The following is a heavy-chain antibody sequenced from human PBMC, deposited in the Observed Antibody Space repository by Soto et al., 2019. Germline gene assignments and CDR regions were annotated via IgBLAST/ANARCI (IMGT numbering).Heavy chain of an antibody. Sequence: GGSLRLSCAASGFTFGPFWMTWIRQAPGQGLEWVSYISSRSGTIFYADSVKGRFTLSRDNSKNSMYLQMNSLRAEDTAVYYCARDYVAAAGHYYYGMDVWGQGTTVTVSS. D-gene: IGHD6-13*01. CDR3: ARDYVAAAGHYYYGMDV. V-gene: IGHV3-11*04. CDR1: GFTFGPFW. CDR2: ISSRSGTI. J-gene: IGHJ6*02.